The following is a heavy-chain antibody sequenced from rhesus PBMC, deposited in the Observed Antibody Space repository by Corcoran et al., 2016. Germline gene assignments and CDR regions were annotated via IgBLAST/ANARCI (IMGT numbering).Heavy chain of an antibody. V-gene: IGHV4-147*01. CDR3: TRGYEYNIY. Sequence: PGLVKPSETLSLTCAVSGGSISSNYWSWIRQSPGKGLEWMGYIYGGNGSTTYNPSLKSRVTISTDTSKNQFSLKLSSVTAAATAVYSCTRGYEYNIYWGQGALVTVSS. CDR1: GGSISSNY. D-gene: IGHD4-23*01. CDR2: IYGGNGST. J-gene: IGHJ4*01.